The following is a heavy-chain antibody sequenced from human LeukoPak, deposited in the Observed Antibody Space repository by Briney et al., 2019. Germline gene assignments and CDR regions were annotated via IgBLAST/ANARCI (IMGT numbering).Heavy chain of an antibody. Sequence: GASVRVSCKASGGTFSSYVITWVQQAPGQGLEWMGRIIPMLDIQNYAQKFQGRVTITADKSTSTAYMELSSLRSEDTAVYYCASERGATQYFDYWGQGTLVTVPS. CDR1: GGTFSSYV. J-gene: IGHJ4*02. CDR3: ASERGATQYFDY. D-gene: IGHD3-10*01. CDR2: IIPMLDIQ. V-gene: IGHV1-69*04.